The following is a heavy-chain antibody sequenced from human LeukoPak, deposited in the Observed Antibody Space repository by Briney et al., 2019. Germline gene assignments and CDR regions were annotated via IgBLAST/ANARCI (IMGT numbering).Heavy chain of an antibody. D-gene: IGHD1-26*01. Sequence: ASAKVSCKASGYTFTNYDVNWVRQAAGQGLEWMGWINPNNGNTGYAQNLQGRVSFTSNTSISTAYMELSSLRSEDTAVYYCTREVSYWEFDYWGQGTLVTVSS. J-gene: IGHJ4*02. CDR2: INPNNGNT. CDR3: TREVSYWEFDY. CDR1: GYTFTNYD. V-gene: IGHV1-8*03.